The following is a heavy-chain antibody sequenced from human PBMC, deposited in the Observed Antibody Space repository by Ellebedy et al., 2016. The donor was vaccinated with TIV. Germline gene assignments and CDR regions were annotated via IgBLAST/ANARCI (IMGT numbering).Heavy chain of an antibody. CDR2: INHSGST. Sequence: SETLSLXCAVYGGSFSGYYWSWIRQPPGKGLEWIGEINHSGSTNYNPSLKSRVTISVDTSKNQFSLKLSSVTAADTAVYYCARGHWAVTWVDYWGQGTLVTVSS. V-gene: IGHV4-34*01. D-gene: IGHD4-17*01. CDR1: GGSFSGYY. CDR3: ARGHWAVTWVDY. J-gene: IGHJ4*02.